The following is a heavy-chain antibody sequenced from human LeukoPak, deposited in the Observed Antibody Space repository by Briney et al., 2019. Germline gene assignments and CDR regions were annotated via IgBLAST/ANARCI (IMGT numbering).Heavy chain of an antibody. CDR1: GGSFSNYY. J-gene: IGHJ4*02. CDR3: SRDPPAGTSPY. V-gene: IGHV4-34*01. CDR2: ISHSGST. Sequence: SETLSLTCAVYGGSFSNYYWSWIRQPPGKGLEWIGEISHSGSTKYNPSLKSRVTISIDTSKNQLSLKLSSVTAADTAVYYCSRDPPAGTSPYWGQGTLVTVSS. D-gene: IGHD1-7*01.